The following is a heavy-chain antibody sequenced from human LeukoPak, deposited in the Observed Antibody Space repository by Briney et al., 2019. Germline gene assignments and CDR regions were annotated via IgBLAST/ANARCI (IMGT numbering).Heavy chain of an antibody. CDR3: AREGPMVRAYMDV. D-gene: IGHD3-10*01. V-gene: IGHV1-46*01. CDR1: GYTFTGYY. CDR2: INPSGGST. J-gene: IGHJ6*03. Sequence: ASVKVSCKASGYTFTGYYMHWVRQAPGQGLEWMGIINPSGGSTSYAQKFQGRVTMTRDTSTSTVYMELSSLRSEDTAVYYCAREGPMVRAYMDVWGKGTTVTISS.